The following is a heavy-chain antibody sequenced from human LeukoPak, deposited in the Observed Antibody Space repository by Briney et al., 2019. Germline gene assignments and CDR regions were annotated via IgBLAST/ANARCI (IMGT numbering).Heavy chain of an antibody. CDR1: GYTFTSYY. CDR3: ASGSCSGGSCYSASPLDY. D-gene: IGHD2-15*01. V-gene: IGHV1-46*01. J-gene: IGHJ4*02. CDR2: INPSGGST. Sequence: ASVKVSCKASGYTFTSYYMHWVRQAPGQGLEWMGIINPSGGSTSYARKFQGSVTMTRDTSTSTVYMELSSLRSEDTAVYYCASGSCSGGSCYSASPLDYWGQGTLVTVSS.